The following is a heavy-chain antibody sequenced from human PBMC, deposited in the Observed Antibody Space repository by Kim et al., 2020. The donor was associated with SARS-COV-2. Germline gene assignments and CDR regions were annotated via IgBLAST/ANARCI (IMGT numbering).Heavy chain of an antibody. V-gene: IGHV3-48*03. J-gene: IGHJ4*02. Sequence: GGSLRFSCAASGFTFSSYEMNWVRQAPGKGLEWVSYISSSGSTIYYADSVKGRFTISRDNAKNSLYLQMNSLRAEDTAVYYCARDGYYGSGGVGVFDYWGQGTLVTVSS. CDR3: ARDGYYGSGGVGVFDY. CDR2: ISSSGSTI. CDR1: GFTFSSYE. D-gene: IGHD3-10*01.